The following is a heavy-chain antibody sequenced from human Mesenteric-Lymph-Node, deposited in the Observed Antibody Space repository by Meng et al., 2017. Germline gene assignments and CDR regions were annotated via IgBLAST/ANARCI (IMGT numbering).Heavy chain of an antibody. D-gene: IGHD6-19*01. J-gene: IGHJ4*02. Sequence: QVQLQAPGPGLVKPSGTLSLTCTVSGDSISSDIWWSWVRQPPGKGLEWIGEVYHRGDTNYNPSLKSRVVISVDRSKNQFSLNLSSVTAADTAVYYCARVSSGWDYFDYWGQGTLVTVSS. V-gene: IGHV4-4*02. CDR1: GDSISSDIW. CDR2: VYHRGDT. CDR3: ARVSSGWDYFDY.